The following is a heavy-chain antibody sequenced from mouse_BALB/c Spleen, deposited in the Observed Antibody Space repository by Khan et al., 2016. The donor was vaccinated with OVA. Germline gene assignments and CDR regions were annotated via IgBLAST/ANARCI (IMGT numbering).Heavy chain of an antibody. V-gene: IGHV2-9*02. CDR3: ARDGGNAVDAMDY. J-gene: IGHJ4*01. Sequence: QVQLKQSGPGLVAPSQSLSINCTVTGFTLISYGVHWVRQSPGKGLEWLGIIWAGGSTHYNSALMARLSISKSNSKSQGFLKMTSLQTDDTAMYDCARDGGNAVDAMDYWGQGTSVTVSS. D-gene: IGHD1-1*02. CDR2: IWAGGST. CDR1: GFTLISYG.